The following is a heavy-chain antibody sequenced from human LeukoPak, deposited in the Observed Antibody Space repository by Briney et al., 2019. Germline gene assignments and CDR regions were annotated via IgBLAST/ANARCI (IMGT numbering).Heavy chain of an antibody. CDR1: GFTFSSYG. CDR3: AKSPPYGDYLFDY. CDR2: ISYDGSNK. Sequence: GRSLRLSCAASGFTFSSYGMHWVRQAPGKGLEWVAVISYDGSNKYYADSVKGRFTISRDNSKNTLYLQMNSLRAEDTAVYYCAKSPPYGDYLFDYWGQGTLVTVSS. J-gene: IGHJ4*02. D-gene: IGHD4-17*01. V-gene: IGHV3-30*18.